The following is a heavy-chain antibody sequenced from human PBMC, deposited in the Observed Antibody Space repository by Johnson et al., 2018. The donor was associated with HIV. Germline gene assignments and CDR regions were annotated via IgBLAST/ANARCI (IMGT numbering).Heavy chain of an antibody. D-gene: IGHD1-26*01. Sequence: VQLVESGGGLVQPGGSLRLSCAASGFTFSSYDMHWVRQATGKGLEWVSAIGTAGDTYYPGSVKGRFTISRENAKNSLYLQMNSLRAGDTAGYYCARAGVGAGAFDSWGQGTMVTVSS. CDR1: GFTFSSYD. V-gene: IGHV3-13*01. J-gene: IGHJ3*02. CDR3: ARAGVGAGAFDS. CDR2: IGTAGDT.